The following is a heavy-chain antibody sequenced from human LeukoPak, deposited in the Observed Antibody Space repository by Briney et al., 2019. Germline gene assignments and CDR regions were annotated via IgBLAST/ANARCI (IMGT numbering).Heavy chain of an antibody. Sequence: SETLSLTCTVSGGSISSYYWSWIRQPAGKGLEWIGRIYTSGSTNYNPSLKSRVTMSVDTSKNQFSLKLSSVTAADTAVYYCARGVWDYYGSGIYYHSRSYNWFDPWGQGTLVTVSS. CDR3: ARGVWDYYGSGIYYHSRSYNWFDP. CDR2: IYTSGST. D-gene: IGHD3-10*01. V-gene: IGHV4-4*07. CDR1: GGSISSYY. J-gene: IGHJ5*02.